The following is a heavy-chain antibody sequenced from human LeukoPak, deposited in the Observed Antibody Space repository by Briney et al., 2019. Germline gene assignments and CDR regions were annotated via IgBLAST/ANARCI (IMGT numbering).Heavy chain of an antibody. CDR2: IYYSGSSGTT. D-gene: IGHD7-27*01. J-gene: IGHJ6*02. CDR3: ARNWDYYYYGMDV. CDR1: PGSISNYY. V-gene: IGHV4-59*01. Sequence: SETLSLTCTVSPGSISNYYWSWIRQPPGKGLEWIGYIYYSGSSGTTKYKPSLKSRVTISLDMSKNQFSLKLRSVTAADTAVYYCARNWDYYYYGMDVWGQGTTVTVSS.